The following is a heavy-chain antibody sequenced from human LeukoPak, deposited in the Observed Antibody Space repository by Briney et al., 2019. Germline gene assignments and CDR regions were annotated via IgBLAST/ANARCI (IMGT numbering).Heavy chain of an antibody. CDR3: ARDIVRGMDV. J-gene: IGHJ6*02. CDR2: ISSSSSTI. Sequence: GGSLRVSCAASGFTFSSYSMNWVRQAPGKGLEWVSYISSSSSTIYYADSVKGRFTISRDNAKNSLYLQMNSLRAEDTAVYYCARDIVRGMDVWGQGTTVTVSS. D-gene: IGHD3-10*01. CDR1: GFTFSSYS. V-gene: IGHV3-48*01.